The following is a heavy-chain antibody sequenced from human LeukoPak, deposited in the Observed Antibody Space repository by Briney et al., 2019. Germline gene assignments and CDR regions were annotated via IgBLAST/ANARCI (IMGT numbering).Heavy chain of an antibody. Sequence: PSETLSLTCTVSGGSVSSGSYYWSWIRQPPGKGLEWIGYIYYSGSTNYNPSLKSRVTISVDTSKNQFSLKLSSVTAADTAVYYCARDGVAVAGTGFDYWGQGTLVTVSS. V-gene: IGHV4-61*01. D-gene: IGHD6-19*01. CDR2: IYYSGST. CDR3: ARDGVAVAGTGFDY. J-gene: IGHJ4*02. CDR1: GGSVSSGSYY.